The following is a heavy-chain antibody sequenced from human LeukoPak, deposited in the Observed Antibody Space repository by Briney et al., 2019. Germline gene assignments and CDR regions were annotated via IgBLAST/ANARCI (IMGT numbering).Heavy chain of an antibody. CDR2: INSDGSST. D-gene: IGHD3-22*01. CDR1: GFTSSSYW. Sequence: GGSLRLSCAASGFTSSSYWMHWVRQAPGKGLVWVSRINSDGSSTRYADSVKGRFTISRDNAKNTLYLQMNSLRAEDTAVYYCARSHYYDSSGYYYYYYGMDVWGQGTTATVSS. V-gene: IGHV3-74*01. J-gene: IGHJ6*02. CDR3: ARSHYYDSSGYYYYYYGMDV.